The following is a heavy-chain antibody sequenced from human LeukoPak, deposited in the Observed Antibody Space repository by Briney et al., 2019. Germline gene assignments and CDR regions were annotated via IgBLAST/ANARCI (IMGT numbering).Heavy chain of an antibody. CDR2: IHHSGST. Sequence: PSETLSLTCTVSSYSISSGFYWGWIRQPPGKGLEWIGSIHHSGSTYYSPSLKSRLTISVDTSKNQFSLMLTSVTAADTAVYYCARDPRFSPFDCWGQGTLVTVSS. CDR3: ARDPRFSPFDC. CDR1: SYSISSGFY. J-gene: IGHJ4*02. V-gene: IGHV4-38-2*02.